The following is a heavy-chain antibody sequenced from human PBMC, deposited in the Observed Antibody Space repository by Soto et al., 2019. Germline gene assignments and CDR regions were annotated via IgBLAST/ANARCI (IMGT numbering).Heavy chain of an antibody. CDR3: VRERGDNWFER. CDR2: IYYSGST. D-gene: IGHD3-10*01. J-gene: IGHJ5*02. V-gene: IGHV4-30-4*01. CDR1: GGSISSGDYY. Sequence: SETRSLTCTVSGGSISSGDYYWSWIRQPPGKGLEWIGYIYYSGSTFYNPSLQNRVTISLDKSKIQFSLKLSSVTAADTAVYYCVRERGDNWFERLGQGTLVLVSS.